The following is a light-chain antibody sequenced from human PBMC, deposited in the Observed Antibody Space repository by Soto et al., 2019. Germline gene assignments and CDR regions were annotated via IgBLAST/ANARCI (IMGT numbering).Light chain of an antibody. CDR1: SSDVGAYDF. CDR3: QTWGIDTRV. J-gene: IGLJ3*02. Sequence: QSALTQPASVSGSPGQSITISCTGTSSDVGAYDFVSWYQHYPGKAPKLVTFDVTHRPPGISDRFSGSTSGAERYLTISSLQSEDEADYYCQTWGIDTRVFGGGTKLTVL. V-gene: IGLV2-14*01. CDR2: DVT.